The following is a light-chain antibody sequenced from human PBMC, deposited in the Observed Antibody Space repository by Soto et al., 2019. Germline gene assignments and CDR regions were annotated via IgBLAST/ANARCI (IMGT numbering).Light chain of an antibody. V-gene: IGLV2-14*01. CDR2: EVT. CDR3: NSFRVSHLYV. CDR1: SSDIGGYNA. J-gene: IGLJ1*01. Sequence: QSVLTQPASVSGSPGQTITISCTGTSSDIGGYNAVSWYQHHPGKAPILIVYEVTHRPSGVSGRFSASKSGNTASLTISGLQAEDEADYYCNSFRVSHLYVFGTGTKVTVL.